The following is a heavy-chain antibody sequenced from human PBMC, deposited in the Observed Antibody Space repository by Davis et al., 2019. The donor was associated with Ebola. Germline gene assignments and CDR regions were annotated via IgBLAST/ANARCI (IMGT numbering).Heavy chain of an antibody. J-gene: IGHJ6*02. CDR3: AKDYSSSPDGMDV. D-gene: IGHD6-13*01. V-gene: IGHV3-9*01. Sequence: SLKISCTASGFTFDDYAMHWVRQAPGKGLEWVSGISWNSGTIGYADSVKGRFTISRDNAKNSLYLQMNSLRAEDTALYYCAKDYSSSPDGMDVWGQGTTVTVSS. CDR2: ISWNSGTI. CDR1: GFTFDDYA.